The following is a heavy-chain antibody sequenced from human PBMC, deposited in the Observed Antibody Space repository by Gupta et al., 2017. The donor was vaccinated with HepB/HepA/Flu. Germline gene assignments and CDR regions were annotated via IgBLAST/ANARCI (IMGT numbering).Heavy chain of an antibody. Sequence: QLQLQESGPGLVKPSETLSLTCSVSGGSISSSGNYWGWLRQPPGKGLEWIGTISYGGGTYYNPSLKSRVTISRDTSKNQFSLKLNSVTAADTAFYYCARVKDRGGNDYWGQGILVTVSS. CDR1: GGSISSSGNY. CDR3: ARVKDRGGNDY. CDR2: ISYGGGT. D-gene: IGHD3-16*01. J-gene: IGHJ4*02. V-gene: IGHV4-39*01.